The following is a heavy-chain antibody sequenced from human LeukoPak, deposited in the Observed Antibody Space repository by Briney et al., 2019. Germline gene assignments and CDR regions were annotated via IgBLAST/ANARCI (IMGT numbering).Heavy chain of an antibody. CDR3: ARDPQAVRSRRPPPIFQH. CDR1: GYTFTGYY. Sequence: ASEKVSCKASGYTFTGYYMHWVRQAPGQGLEWMGIINPSGGSTSYAQKFQGRVTMTRDTSTSAVYMELSSLRSEDTAVYYCARDPQAVRSRRPPPIFQHWGQGTLVTVSS. J-gene: IGHJ1*01. CDR2: INPSGGST. V-gene: IGHV1-46*01. D-gene: IGHD3-22*01.